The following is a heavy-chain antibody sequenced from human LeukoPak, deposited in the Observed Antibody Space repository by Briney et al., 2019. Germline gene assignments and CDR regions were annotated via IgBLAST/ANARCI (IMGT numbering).Heavy chain of an antibody. D-gene: IGHD3-3*01. CDR1: GYSFTSYW. J-gene: IGHJ4*02. Sequence: GESLKISCKGSGYSFTSYWIGWVRQMPGKGLEWTGIIYPGDSDTRYSPSFQGQVTISADKSISTAYLQWSSLKASDTAMYYCARLETYYDFWSGYYTPDYLDYWGQGTLVTVSS. V-gene: IGHV5-51*01. CDR3: ARLETYYDFWSGYYTPDYLDY. CDR2: IYPGDSDT.